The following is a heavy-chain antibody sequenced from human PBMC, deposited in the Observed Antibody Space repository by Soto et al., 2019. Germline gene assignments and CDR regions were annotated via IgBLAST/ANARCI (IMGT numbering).Heavy chain of an antibody. Sequence: SVKVSCKASGGTFHNYALSLVRQAPGQGLEWMGGIIPIFNSANYAQKFQGRVTITADDSTSTAYMELRSLRPDDTAVYYCAREVTVASYSFDFWGQGTRVTVSS. CDR2: IIPIFNSA. D-gene: IGHD5-12*01. CDR1: GGTFHNYA. J-gene: IGHJ4*02. CDR3: AREVTVASYSFDF. V-gene: IGHV1-69*13.